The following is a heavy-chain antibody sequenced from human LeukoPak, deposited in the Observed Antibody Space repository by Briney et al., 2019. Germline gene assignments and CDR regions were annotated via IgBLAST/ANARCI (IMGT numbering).Heavy chain of an antibody. CDR2: ISYIGST. CDR1: AYSYSSYY. D-gene: IGHD4-17*01. Sequence: SETLSLTCPVTAYSYSSYYWTWIRQPPGKGLAWIGYISYIGSTNYNPSLNCRVTISIHTSKNQSSLKLSSVTAADKAVYYCARNLVTVTKGFDIWGQGTMVSVSS. J-gene: IGHJ3*02. CDR3: ARNLVTVTKGFDI. V-gene: IGHV4-59*01.